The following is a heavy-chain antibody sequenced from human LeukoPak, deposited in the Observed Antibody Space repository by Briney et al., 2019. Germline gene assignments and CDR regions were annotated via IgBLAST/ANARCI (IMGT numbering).Heavy chain of an antibody. CDR3: TRETAFDF. CDR1: GFIFNDYS. CDR2: ISSRSSTI. V-gene: IGHV3-48*04. J-gene: IGHJ3*01. Sequence: GGSLRLSCVGSGFIFNDYSMNWVRQAPGKGPEWISYISSRSSTIYYADSVKGRSTISRDNAKNSLYLQMSSLRVEDTAIYYCTRETAFDFWGQGTVVTVSS.